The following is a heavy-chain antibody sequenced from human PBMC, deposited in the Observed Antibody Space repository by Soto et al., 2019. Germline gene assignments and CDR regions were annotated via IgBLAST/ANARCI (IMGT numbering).Heavy chain of an antibody. J-gene: IGHJ5*02. CDR1: GYTFTDNN. CDR3: ARGVGSSWFDP. Sequence: QVQLVQSGAEVKKPGASVKVSCKASGYTFTDNNIHWVRQAPGQGLEWMGWINPGSGGTNYAQKFQGRVTMTRDTSINTAYMGVSSLKSDDTGVYYFARGVGSSWFDPWGQGTLVTVSS. CDR2: INPGSGGT. V-gene: IGHV1-2*02. D-gene: IGHD3-16*01.